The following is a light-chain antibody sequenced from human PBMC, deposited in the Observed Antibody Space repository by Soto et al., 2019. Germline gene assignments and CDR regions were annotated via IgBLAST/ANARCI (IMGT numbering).Light chain of an antibody. Sequence: QSVLTQPPSVSAAPGQEVTISCSGSSSNIGSNTVNWYQQLPGTAPKLLIYRNNQRPSGVPDRFSGSKSGTSASLAISGLRSEDEADYYCAAWDDSLSGPVFGGGTKLTVL. CDR3: AAWDDSLSGPV. CDR2: RNN. CDR1: SSNIGSNT. J-gene: IGLJ3*02. V-gene: IGLV1-47*01.